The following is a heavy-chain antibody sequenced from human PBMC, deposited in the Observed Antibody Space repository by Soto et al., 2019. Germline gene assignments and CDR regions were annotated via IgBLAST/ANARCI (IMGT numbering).Heavy chain of an antibody. CDR1: GFTFSRYW. Sequence: GGSLRLSCAASGFTFSRYWMSWVRQAPGKGLEWVANIKQDGSEKYYVDSVKGRFTISRDNAKNSLYLQMNSLRAEDTAVYYCARGLEYYDYIWGSYRYPYYFDYWGQGTLVTVSS. V-gene: IGHV3-7*01. CDR3: ARGLEYYDYIWGSYRYPYYFDY. CDR2: IKQDGSEK. J-gene: IGHJ4*02. D-gene: IGHD3-16*02.